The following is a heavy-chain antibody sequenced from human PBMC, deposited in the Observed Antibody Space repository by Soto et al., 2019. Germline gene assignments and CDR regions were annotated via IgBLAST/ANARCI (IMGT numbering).Heavy chain of an antibody. CDR1: GGTFSSYA. J-gene: IGHJ4*02. CDR3: ARVIMVRGVTYFDY. Sequence: SVKVSCKXSGGTFSSYAISWVRQAPGQGLEWMGGIIPIFGTANYAQKFQGRVTITADESTSTAYMELSSLRSEDTAVYYCARVIMVRGVTYFDYWGQGTLVTVSS. D-gene: IGHD3-10*01. CDR2: IIPIFGTA. V-gene: IGHV1-69*13.